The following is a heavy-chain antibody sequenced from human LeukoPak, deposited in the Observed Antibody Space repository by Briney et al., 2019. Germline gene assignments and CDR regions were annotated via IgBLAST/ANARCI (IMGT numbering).Heavy chain of an antibody. Sequence: PGGSLRLSCAATGFTFSSFSMHWVRQAPGKGLEWVAVISYDGSNKYYADSVKGRFTTSRDNSKNTLYLQMDSLRTEDTAVYYCAKGRVGANGYYYYGMDVWGQGTTVTVSS. CDR2: ISYDGSNK. CDR1: GFTFSSFS. D-gene: IGHD1-26*01. V-gene: IGHV3-30*18. CDR3: AKGRVGANGYYYYGMDV. J-gene: IGHJ6*02.